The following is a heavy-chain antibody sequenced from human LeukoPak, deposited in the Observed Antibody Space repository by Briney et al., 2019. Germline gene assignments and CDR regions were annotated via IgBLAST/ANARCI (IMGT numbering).Heavy chain of an antibody. CDR1: GFTFSSYA. V-gene: IGHV3-23*01. Sequence: GGSLRLSCAASGFTFSSYAMSWVRQAPGKGLEWVSAISGSGGSTYYADSVKGRFTISRDNSKNTLYLQMNCLRAEDTAVYYCAYRVVPAAIEMARAFDIWGQGTMVTVSS. CDR2: ISGSGGST. J-gene: IGHJ3*02. D-gene: IGHD2-2*02. CDR3: AYRVVPAAIEMARAFDI.